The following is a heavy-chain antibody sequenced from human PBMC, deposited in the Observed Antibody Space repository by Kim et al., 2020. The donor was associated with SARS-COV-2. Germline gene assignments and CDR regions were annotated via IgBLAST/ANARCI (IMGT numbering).Heavy chain of an antibody. Sequence: SETLSLTCTVSGGSISSSSYYWGWIRQPPGKGLEWIGSIYYSGSTYYNPSLKSRVTISVDTSKNQFSLKLSSVTAADTAVYYCARHAAVAGILGFRTGNYFDYWGQGTLVTVSS. CDR1: GGSISSSSYY. J-gene: IGHJ4*02. CDR2: IYYSGST. D-gene: IGHD6-19*01. CDR3: ARHAAVAGILGFRTGNYFDY. V-gene: IGHV4-39*01.